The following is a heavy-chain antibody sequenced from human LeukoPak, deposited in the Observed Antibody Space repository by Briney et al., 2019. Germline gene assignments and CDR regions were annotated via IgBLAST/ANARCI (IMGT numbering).Heavy chain of an antibody. V-gene: IGHV5-51*01. CDR2: IYPGDSDT. Sequence: GESLKISCKDSGYIFTSYWIGWVRQMPGKGLEWMGIIYPGDSDTRYSPSFQGQVTTSADKSISTAYLPWSSLKASDTAMYYCARSQTWYYYDSSGYYETPYDFDYWGQGTLVTVSS. CDR1: GYIFTSYW. J-gene: IGHJ4*02. CDR3: ARSQTWYYYDSSGYYETPYDFDY. D-gene: IGHD3-22*01.